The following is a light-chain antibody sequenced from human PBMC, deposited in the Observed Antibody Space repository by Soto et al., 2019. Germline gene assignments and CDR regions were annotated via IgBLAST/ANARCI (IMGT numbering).Light chain of an antibody. CDR3: CSYAGSYTLYV. Sequence: QSALTQPRSVSGSPGQSVTISCTGTSSDVGGYNYVSWYQQHAGKAPKLMIYDVSKRPSGVPDRFSGSKSGNTASLTISGLQAEDEADYYCCSYAGSYTLYVFGTGTQLTVL. CDR2: DVS. V-gene: IGLV2-11*01. J-gene: IGLJ1*01. CDR1: SSDVGGYNY.